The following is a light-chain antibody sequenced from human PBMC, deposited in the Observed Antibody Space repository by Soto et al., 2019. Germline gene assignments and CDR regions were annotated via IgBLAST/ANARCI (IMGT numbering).Light chain of an antibody. CDR1: SSDIVNYHL. V-gene: IGLV2-23*02. J-gene: IGLJ1*01. Sequence: LTHPASVSGSPGQPITISCAGTSSDIVNYHLVSANQQNPGKAPKLIICEVNKRPSGISDRLSGSKSGNTASLTISGLQAEDEADYYCCSYAGTLAYVFGSGTKVTVL. CDR3: CSYAGTLAYV. CDR2: EVN.